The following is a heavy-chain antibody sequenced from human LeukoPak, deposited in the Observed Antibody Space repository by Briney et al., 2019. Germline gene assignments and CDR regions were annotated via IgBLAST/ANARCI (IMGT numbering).Heavy chain of an antibody. CDR2: ITTSGTST. D-gene: IGHD1-1*01. V-gene: IGHV3-48*03. J-gene: IGHJ4*02. Sequence: GGSLRLSCATSGFTFSSYEMNWVRQAPGKGLEWISYITTSGTSTYYADSVKGRFTISRDNGKTALSLQMNSLGAEDTAVYYCARGVPGDYWGQGTLVTVSS. CDR1: GFTFSSYE. CDR3: ARGVPGDY.